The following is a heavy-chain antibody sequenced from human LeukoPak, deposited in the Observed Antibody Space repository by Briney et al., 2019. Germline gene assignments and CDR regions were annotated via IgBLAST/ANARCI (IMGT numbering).Heavy chain of an antibody. CDR1: GGSISSYY. J-gene: IGHJ4*02. CDR2: MYYSGST. Sequence: SETLSLTCTVSGGSISSYYWSWIRQPPRKGLEWIGYMYYSGSTNYNPSLKSRVTISVDTSKNQFSLKLSSVTAADTAVYYCAREDYSYGLDYWGQGTLVTVSS. V-gene: IGHV4-59*01. D-gene: IGHD5-18*01. CDR3: AREDYSYGLDY.